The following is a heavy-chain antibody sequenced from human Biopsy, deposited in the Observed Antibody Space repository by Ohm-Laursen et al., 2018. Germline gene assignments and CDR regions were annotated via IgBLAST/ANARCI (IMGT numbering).Heavy chain of an antibody. CDR1: HDSFTNYY. J-gene: IGHJ4*02. Sequence: TLSLTCTVSHDSFTNYYWTWLGQSLGKGLDCIDYIYYTERTKHNPSVKSRVTISIDTSKNQFSLKLNSVSAADTAVYFCARDRRGGLLGTTVFYAKNLDSWGQGTLVTVSS. CDR3: ARDRRGGLLGTTVFYAKNLDS. V-gene: IGHV4-59*01. CDR2: IYYTERT. D-gene: IGHD1-1*01.